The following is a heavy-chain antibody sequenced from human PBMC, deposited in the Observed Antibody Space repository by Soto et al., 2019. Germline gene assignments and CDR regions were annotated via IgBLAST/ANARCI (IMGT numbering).Heavy chain of an antibody. Sequence: QVQLVQSGAEVKKPGASVKVSCKASGYTFTSYGISWVRQAPGQGLEWMGWISAYNGNTNYAQKLQGRVTMTTDTSTSTAYMELRSLRSDDTAVYYCARDSTFIVVVPAANVYYGMDVWGQATTVTVSS. D-gene: IGHD2-2*01. J-gene: IGHJ6*02. CDR2: ISAYNGNT. CDR3: ARDSTFIVVVPAANVYYGMDV. V-gene: IGHV1-18*04. CDR1: GYTFTSYG.